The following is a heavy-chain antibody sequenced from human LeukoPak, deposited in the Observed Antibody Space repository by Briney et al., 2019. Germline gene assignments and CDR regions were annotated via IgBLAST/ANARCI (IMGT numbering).Heavy chain of an antibody. CDR1: GASISSYY. D-gene: IGHD2-21*02. V-gene: IGHV4-4*07. Sequence: SETLSLTCTVSGASISSYYWSWIRQPAGKGLEWIGRIYNSGSTNYNPSLASRVTMSVDTSKNQFSLKLNSVTAADRAVYYCAXXXPGRDGGDEFDYWGQGTLVTVSS. CDR2: IYNSGST. CDR3: AXXXPGRDGGDEFDY. J-gene: IGHJ4*02.